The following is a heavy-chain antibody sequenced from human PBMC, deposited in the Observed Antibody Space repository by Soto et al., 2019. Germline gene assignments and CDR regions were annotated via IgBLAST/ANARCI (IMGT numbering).Heavy chain of an antibody. J-gene: IGHJ2*01. CDR3: ARRDRDYWYFDL. V-gene: IGHV4-39*01. CDR2: IYYSGST. Sequence: SETLSLTCTVSGGSISSSSYYWGWIHQPPGKGLEWIGSIYYSGSTYYNPSLKSRVTISVDTSKNQFSLKLSSVTAADTAVYYCARRDRDYWYFDLWGRGTLVTVSS. CDR1: GGSISSSSYY. D-gene: IGHD3-10*01.